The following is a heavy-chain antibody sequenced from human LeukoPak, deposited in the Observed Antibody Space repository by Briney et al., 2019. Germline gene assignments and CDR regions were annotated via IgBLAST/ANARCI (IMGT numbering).Heavy chain of an antibody. CDR2: TYYRSTWYN. CDR3: ARRLTQYDCFDP. Sequence: SQTLSLTCAFSGASVSGNGVTWNWFRQSPSRGLEWLGRTYYRSTWYNDYAVSVRGRITVNPDTSKNQFSLHLNSVTPEDTAVYYCARRLTQYDCFDPWGQGILVTVSS. J-gene: IGHJ5*02. CDR1: GASVSGNGVT. V-gene: IGHV6-1*01. D-gene: IGHD2-2*01.